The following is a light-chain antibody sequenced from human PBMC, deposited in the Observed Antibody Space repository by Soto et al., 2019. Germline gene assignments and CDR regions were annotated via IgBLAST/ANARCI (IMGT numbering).Light chain of an antibody. V-gene: IGKV3-11*01. J-gene: IGKJ3*01. CDR2: DAS. CDR3: QQRSSWPFT. CDR1: QSVGSY. Sequence: TPGTLGLSRGGRASLSCRASQSVGSYLAWYQQKPGQAPRLLIYDASNRATGIPARFSGSGSGTDFTLTISSLEPEDFAVYYCQQRSSWPFTFGHGSKVDI.